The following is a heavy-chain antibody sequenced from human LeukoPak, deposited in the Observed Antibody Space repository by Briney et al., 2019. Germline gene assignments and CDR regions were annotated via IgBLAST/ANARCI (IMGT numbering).Heavy chain of an antibody. J-gene: IGHJ5*02. Sequence: SETLSLTCAVYGGSFSGYYWSWIRQPAGKGLEWIGERNHSGSTNYNPSLKSRVTISVDTSKNQFSLELSSVTAADTAVYYCARGFIVVVPAATLSYRPGRGSNWFDPWGQGTLVTVSS. D-gene: IGHD2-2*01. CDR2: RNHSGST. CDR3: ARGFIVVVPAATLSYRPGRGSNWFDP. CDR1: GGSFSGYY. V-gene: IGHV4-34*01.